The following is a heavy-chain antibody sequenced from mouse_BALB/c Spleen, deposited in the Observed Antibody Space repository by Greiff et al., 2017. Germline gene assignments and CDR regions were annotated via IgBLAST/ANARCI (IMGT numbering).Heavy chain of an antibody. CDR3: ARGVAMDY. V-gene: IGHV3-2*02. CDR1: GYSITSDYA. J-gene: IGHJ4*01. Sequence: EVMLVESGPGLVKPSQSLSLTCTVTGYSITSDYAWNWIRQFPGNKLEWMGYISYSGSTSYNPSLKSRISITRDTSKNQFFLQLNSVTTEDTATYYCARGVAMDYWGQGTSVTVSS. CDR2: ISYSGST.